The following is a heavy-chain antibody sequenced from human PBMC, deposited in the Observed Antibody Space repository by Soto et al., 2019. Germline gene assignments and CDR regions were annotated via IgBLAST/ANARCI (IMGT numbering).Heavy chain of an antibody. CDR2: IYYSGST. CDR3: ARWSYYFDY. J-gene: IGHJ4*02. Sequence: SETLSLTCAVYGGSFSGYYWSWIRQPPGKGLEWIGYIYYSGSTNYNPSLKSRVTISVDTSKNQFPLKLSSVTAADTAVYYCARWSYYFDYWGQGTLVTVSS. V-gene: IGHV4-59*01. CDR1: GGSFSGYY.